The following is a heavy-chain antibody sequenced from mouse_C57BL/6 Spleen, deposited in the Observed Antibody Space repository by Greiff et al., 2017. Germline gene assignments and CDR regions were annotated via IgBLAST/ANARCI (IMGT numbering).Heavy chain of an antibody. CDR1: GYTFTDYY. J-gene: IGHJ1*03. Sequence: EVQLQQSGPELVKPGASVKISCKASGYTFTDYYMNWVKQSHGKSLEWIGDINPNNGGTSYNQKFKGKATLTVDKSSSTAYMELRSLTSEDSAVYYCARWEFITTVVAEGYFDVWGTGTTVTVSS. V-gene: IGHV1-26*01. CDR2: INPNNGGT. D-gene: IGHD1-1*01. CDR3: ARWEFITTVVAEGYFDV.